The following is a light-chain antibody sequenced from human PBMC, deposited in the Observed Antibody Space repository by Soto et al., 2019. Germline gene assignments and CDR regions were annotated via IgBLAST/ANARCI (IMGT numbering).Light chain of an antibody. CDR1: QSISDN. Sequence: DIVMTQSPAILSVSLGERATLSCLASQSISDNLAWYQQRSGQAPRLLIYGASTRATGVPARFSGRGSGTEFTLAISILQSADFAIYYCQQYKSWPPLTFGGGTKVE. CDR2: GAS. V-gene: IGKV3-15*01. J-gene: IGKJ4*01. CDR3: QQYKSWPPLT.